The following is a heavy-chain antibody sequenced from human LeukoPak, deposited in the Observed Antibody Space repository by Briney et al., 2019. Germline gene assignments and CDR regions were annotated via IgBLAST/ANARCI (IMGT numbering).Heavy chain of an antibody. CDR2: INHSGST. V-gene: IGHV4-34*01. J-gene: IGHJ3*02. D-gene: IGHD6-6*01. CDR1: GGSFSGYY. Sequence: SETLSLTCAVYGGSFSGYYWTWIRQPPGKGLEWIGEINHSGSTNYNPSLKSRVTISVDTSKNQFSLKLTSVTAADTAVYYCARGGMEPLANNAFDIWGQGTMVTVSS. CDR3: ARGGMEPLANNAFDI.